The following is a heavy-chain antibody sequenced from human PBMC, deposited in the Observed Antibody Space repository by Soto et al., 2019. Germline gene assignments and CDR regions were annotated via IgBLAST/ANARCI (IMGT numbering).Heavy chain of an antibody. V-gene: IGHV1-2*04. D-gene: IGHD5-18*01. CDR3: ARGARGVDTAMVNDY. J-gene: IGHJ4*02. CDR2: INPNSGGT. Sequence: ASVKVSCKASGYTFTGYYMHWVRQAPGQGLEWMGWINPNSGGTNYAQKFQGWVTMTRDTSINTAYMELSRLRSDDTAVYYCARGARGVDTAMVNDYWGQGTLVTVSS. CDR1: GYTFTGYY.